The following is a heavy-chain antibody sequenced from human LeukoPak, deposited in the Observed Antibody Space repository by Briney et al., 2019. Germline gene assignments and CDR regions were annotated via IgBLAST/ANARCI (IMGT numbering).Heavy chain of an antibody. D-gene: IGHD3-9*01. J-gene: IGHJ6*03. Sequence: ASVKVSCKASGYTFTSYDINWVRQATGQGLEWMGWMNPNSGNTGYAQKFQGRVTMTRNTSISTAYMELSSLRSEDTAVYYCARGFPSSYYHILTGYYYYYYMDVWGKGTTVTISS. CDR1: GYTFTSYD. V-gene: IGHV1-8*01. CDR3: ARGFPSSYYHILTGYYYYYYMDV. CDR2: MNPNSGNT.